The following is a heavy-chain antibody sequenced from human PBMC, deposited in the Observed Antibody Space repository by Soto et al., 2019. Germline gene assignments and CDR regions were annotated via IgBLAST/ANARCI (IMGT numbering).Heavy chain of an antibody. D-gene: IGHD1-1*01. CDR1: GFTFSSYG. CDR3: ARGTTDNDAFDI. V-gene: IGHV3-30*03. J-gene: IGHJ3*02. CDR2: ISYDGSNK. Sequence: GGSLRLSCAASGFTFSSYGMHWVRQAPGKGLEWVAVISYDGSNKYYADSVKGRFTISRDNSKNTLYLQMNSLRAEDTAVYYGARGTTDNDAFDIWGQGTMVTVSS.